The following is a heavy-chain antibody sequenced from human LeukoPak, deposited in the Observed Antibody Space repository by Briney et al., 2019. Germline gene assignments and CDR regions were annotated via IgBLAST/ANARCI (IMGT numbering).Heavy chain of an antibody. CDR3: AKERINYYESSGFVD. V-gene: IGHV3-53*01. CDR1: GFTFSSYS. CDR2: IYSGGST. D-gene: IGHD3-22*01. Sequence: GGSLRLSCAASGFTFSSYSMNWVRQAPGKGLEWVAVIYSGGSTYYADSVKGRFTISRDNPKNTLYLQMNNLGAEDTAVYYCAKERINYYESSGFVDWGQGTLVTVSS. J-gene: IGHJ4*02.